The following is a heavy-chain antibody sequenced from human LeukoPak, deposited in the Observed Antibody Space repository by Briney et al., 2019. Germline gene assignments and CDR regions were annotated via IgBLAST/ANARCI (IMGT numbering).Heavy chain of an antibody. CDR2: ISYDGSNK. D-gene: IGHD2-2*01. V-gene: IGHV3-30-3*01. J-gene: IGHJ4*02. CDR3: AREVGDY. CDR1: GFTFSSYA. Sequence: GGSLRLSCAASGFTFSSYAMHWVRQAPGKGLEWVAVISYDGSNKYYADSVKGRFTISRGNSKNTLYLQMNSLRAEDTAVYYCAREVGDYWGQGTLVTVSS.